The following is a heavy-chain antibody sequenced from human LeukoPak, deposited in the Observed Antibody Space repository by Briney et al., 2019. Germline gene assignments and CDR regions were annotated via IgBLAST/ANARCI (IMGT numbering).Heavy chain of an antibody. V-gene: IGHV4-4*07. CDR1: GGSISNYY. CDR2: SYASGST. J-gene: IGHJ4*02. CDR3: ARGSSYNWNVFDY. Sequence: PSETLSLTCTVSGGSISNYYWTWIRQPAGKGLEWIGRSYASGSTNYNPSLKSRVTMSVDTSKSQLSLKLSSVTAADTAVYYRARGSSYNWNVFDYWGQGTLVTVSS. D-gene: IGHD1-20*01.